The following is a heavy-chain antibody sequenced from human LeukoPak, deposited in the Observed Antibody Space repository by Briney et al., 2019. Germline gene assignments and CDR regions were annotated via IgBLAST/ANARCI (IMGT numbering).Heavy chain of an antibody. D-gene: IGHD1-26*01. CDR1: GYTFTGYY. Sequence: GASVKVSCKASGYTFTGYYMHWVRQAPGQGLEWMGWINPNSGGTNYAQKFQGRVTMTRDTSISTAYMELSRLRSDDTAVYYCARVSESGWELLDFDYWGQGTLVTVSS. CDR2: INPNSGGT. J-gene: IGHJ4*02. CDR3: ARVSESGWELLDFDY. V-gene: IGHV1-2*02.